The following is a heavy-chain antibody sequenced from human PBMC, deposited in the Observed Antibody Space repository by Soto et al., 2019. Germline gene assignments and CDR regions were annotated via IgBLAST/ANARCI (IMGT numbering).Heavy chain of an antibody. Sequence: ASVKVSCKASGYTFTSYGISWVRQAPGQGLEWMGWISAYNGNTNYAQKLQGRVTMTTDTSTSTAYMELRSLRSDDTAVYYCARDSYCSSTSCYEWFDPWGQGTLVTVPS. D-gene: IGHD2-2*01. V-gene: IGHV1-18*01. J-gene: IGHJ5*02. CDR3: ARDSYCSSTSCYEWFDP. CDR2: ISAYNGNT. CDR1: GYTFTSYG.